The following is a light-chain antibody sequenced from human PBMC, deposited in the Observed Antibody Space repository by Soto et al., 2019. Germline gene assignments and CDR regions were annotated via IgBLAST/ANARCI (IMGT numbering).Light chain of an antibody. J-gene: IGKJ4*01. V-gene: IGKV1-39*01. CDR2: AAS. CDR3: QQSYTTPLT. CDR1: ESISNY. Sequence: DIQMTQSPYSLSASVGDTVTITCRARESISNYLNWYQQKPGKAPELLIYAASSLQSGVSSRFTGSGSGTDFPHTIISLQPEDFATYYCQQSYTTPLTFGGGTKVEIK.